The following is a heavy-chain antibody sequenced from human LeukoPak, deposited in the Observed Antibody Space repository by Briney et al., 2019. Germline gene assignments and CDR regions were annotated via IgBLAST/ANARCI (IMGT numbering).Heavy chain of an antibody. CDR1: GYSISSGYY. CDR2: IYHSGST. Sequence: SETLSLTCTVSGYSISSGYYWGWIRQPPGKGLEWIGSIYHSGSTYYNPSLKSRVTISVDTSKNQFSLKLSSVTAADTAVYYCATSIMIFGVVPTAPSDYWGQGTLVTVSS. D-gene: IGHD3-3*01. V-gene: IGHV4-38-2*02. J-gene: IGHJ4*02. CDR3: ATSIMIFGVVPTAPSDY.